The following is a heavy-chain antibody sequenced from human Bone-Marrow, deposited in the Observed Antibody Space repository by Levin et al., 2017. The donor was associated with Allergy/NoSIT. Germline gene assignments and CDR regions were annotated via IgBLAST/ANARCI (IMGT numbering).Heavy chain of an antibody. V-gene: IGHV3-30-3*01. Sequence: GESLKISCAASGFTFSSYVMYWVRQAPGKGLEWGAVISSDGSNKYYADSVKGRFTISRDNSKNTLYLQMNSLRAEDTAVYYCARAFGYCSGGSCYVPFDYWGQGTLVTVSS. D-gene: IGHD2-15*01. CDR1: GFTFSSYV. CDR2: ISSDGSNK. J-gene: IGHJ4*02. CDR3: ARAFGYCSGGSCYVPFDY.